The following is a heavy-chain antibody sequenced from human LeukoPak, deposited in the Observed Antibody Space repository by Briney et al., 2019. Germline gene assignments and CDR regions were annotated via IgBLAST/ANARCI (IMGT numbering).Heavy chain of an antibody. J-gene: IGHJ4*02. CDR1: GYTFTGYY. V-gene: IGHV1-2*02. D-gene: IGHD7-27*01. CDR2: INPNNGGT. CDR3: ARDGLGTTTNFDY. Sequence: ASVKVSCKASGYTFTGYYMHWVRQAPGQGLEWMGWINPNNGGTNYAQTFQGRVTMTRDTSISTAYMELCRLRSDDMAVYYCARDGLGTTTNFDYWGQGTLVTVSS.